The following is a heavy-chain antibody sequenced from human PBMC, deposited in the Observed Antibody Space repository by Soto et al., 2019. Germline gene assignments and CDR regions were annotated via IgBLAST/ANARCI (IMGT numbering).Heavy chain of an antibody. Sequence: EVQLVESGGGLVQPGGSLRLSCAASGFTFRSYEMNWVRQAPGKGLEWVSYISSSGSTIYYADSVKGRFTISRDNAKNSLYLQMNSLRAEDTAVYYCARVKNYGMDVWGQGTTVTVSS. J-gene: IGHJ6*02. CDR1: GFTFRSYE. V-gene: IGHV3-48*03. CDR2: ISSSGSTI. CDR3: ARVKNYGMDV.